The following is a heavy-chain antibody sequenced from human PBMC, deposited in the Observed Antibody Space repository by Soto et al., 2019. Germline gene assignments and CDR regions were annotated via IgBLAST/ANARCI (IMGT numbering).Heavy chain of an antibody. J-gene: IGHJ4*02. D-gene: IGHD5-12*01. CDR2: IYDSGSS. CDR1: GASISSGDYF. CDR3: AREKGYISGPKNFGY. V-gene: IGHV4-30-4*01. Sequence: SETLSLTCTVSGASISSGDYFWSWIRQSPGKGLEWIGYIYDSGSSYYNPSLQSRVTMSVDTSKNQFSLKLSSVTAADTAVYYCAREKGYISGPKNFGYWGQGTLVTVSS.